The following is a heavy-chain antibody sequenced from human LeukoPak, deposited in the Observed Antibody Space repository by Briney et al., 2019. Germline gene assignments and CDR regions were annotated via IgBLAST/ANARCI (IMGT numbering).Heavy chain of an antibody. CDR2: ISGSGSST. V-gene: IGHV3-23*01. CDR1: GFSFSSYA. D-gene: IGHD3-16*01. J-gene: IGHJ6*02. CDR3: ANGGARGMDV. Sequence: PGGSLRPSCAASGFSFSSYAMSWVRQAPGKGLEWVSAISGSGSSTYYADSVKGRFTISRDNSKNTLYLQMSSLRAEDTAVYYCANGGARGMDVWGQGTTVTVSS.